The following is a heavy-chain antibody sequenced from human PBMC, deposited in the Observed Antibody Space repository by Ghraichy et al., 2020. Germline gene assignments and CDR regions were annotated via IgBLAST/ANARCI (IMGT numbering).Heavy chain of an antibody. Sequence: SETLSLTCTVSGGSISSYYWSWIRQPPGKGLEWIGYIYYRGSTKYNPSLKSRATISVDTSKNQFSLKLSSVTAADTAVYFCARHRLTESWFDPWGQGTLVTVSS. CDR2: IYYRGST. V-gene: IGHV4-59*08. J-gene: IGHJ5*02. CDR1: GGSISSYY. CDR3: ARHRLTESWFDP. D-gene: IGHD4-11*01.